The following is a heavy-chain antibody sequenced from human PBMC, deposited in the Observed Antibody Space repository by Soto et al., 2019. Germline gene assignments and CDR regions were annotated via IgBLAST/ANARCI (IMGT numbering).Heavy chain of an antibody. CDR3: AAVDVVVVAAHFDY. Sequence: QLQLQESGPGLVKPSETLSLTCTVSGGSISSSSYYWVWIRQPPGKGLEWIGSIYYSGSTYYNPSLKSRVTISVDTSKNQISLELSSVTAADAAVYYCAAVDVVVVAAHFDYWGQGTLVTVSS. CDR1: GGSISSSSYY. CDR2: IYYSGST. D-gene: IGHD2-15*01. J-gene: IGHJ4*02. V-gene: IGHV4-39*01.